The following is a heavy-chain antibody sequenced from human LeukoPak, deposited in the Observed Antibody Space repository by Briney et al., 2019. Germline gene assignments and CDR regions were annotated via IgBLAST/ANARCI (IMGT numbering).Heavy chain of an antibody. J-gene: IGHJ6*03. D-gene: IGHD3-3*01. CDR1: GYTFTSYD. Sequence: ASVKVSCKASGYTFTSYDINWVRQATGQGLEWMGWMNPNSGNTGYAQKFQGRVTMTRDTSISTAYMELSRLRSDDTAVYYCARHPSRITIFGVAPRDYYMDVWGKGTTVTVSS. CDR2: MNPNSGNT. CDR3: ARHPSRITIFGVAPRDYYMDV. V-gene: IGHV1-8*02.